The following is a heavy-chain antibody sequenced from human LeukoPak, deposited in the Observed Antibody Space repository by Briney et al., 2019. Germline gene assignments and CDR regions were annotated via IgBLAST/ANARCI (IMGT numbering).Heavy chain of an antibody. V-gene: IGHV6-1*01. CDR1: GDSVSSNSAA. D-gene: IGHD3-3*01. Sequence: SQTLSLTCAISGDSVSSNSAAWNWIRQSPSRGLEWQGRTYYRSKWYNDYAVSVKSRITINPDTSKNQFSLQLNSVTPEDTAVYYCARDRALRITIFGVVNNWFDPWGQGTLVTVSS. CDR3: ARDRALRITIFGVVNNWFDP. J-gene: IGHJ5*02. CDR2: TYYRSKWYN.